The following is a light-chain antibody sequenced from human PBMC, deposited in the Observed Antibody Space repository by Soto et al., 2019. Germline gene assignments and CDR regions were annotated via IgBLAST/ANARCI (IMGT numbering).Light chain of an antibody. Sequence: DIVLTQSPGTLSLSPGERATLSCRASESVSSTYLAWYQQKPGQAPSLLIYGASSRPTDIPDRFSGSGSVTDFTLTISRLEPEDFAVYYCQQYGGSPQTFGQGTKLEIK. V-gene: IGKV3-20*01. J-gene: IGKJ2*01. CDR2: GAS. CDR3: QQYGGSPQT. CDR1: ESVSSTY.